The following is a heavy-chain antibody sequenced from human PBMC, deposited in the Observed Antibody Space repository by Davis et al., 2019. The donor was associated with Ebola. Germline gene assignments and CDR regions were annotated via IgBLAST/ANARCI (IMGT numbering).Heavy chain of an antibody. Sequence: GESLKISCAASGFTFSSYAMHWVRQAPGKGLEWVSAISGSGGSTYYADSVKGRFTISRDNSKNTLYLQMNSLRAEDTAVYYCAKPFGAYQLLYVYYFDYWGQGTLVTVSS. CDR2: ISGSGGST. D-gene: IGHD2-2*02. CDR3: AKPFGAYQLLYVYYFDY. CDR1: GFTFSSYA. V-gene: IGHV3-23*01. J-gene: IGHJ4*02.